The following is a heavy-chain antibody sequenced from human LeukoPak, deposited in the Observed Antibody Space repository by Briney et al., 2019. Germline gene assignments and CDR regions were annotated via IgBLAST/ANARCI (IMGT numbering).Heavy chain of an antibody. J-gene: IGHJ4*02. D-gene: IGHD1-26*01. V-gene: IGHV3-23*01. CDR3: AKQSVGATGVDY. Sequence: GGSLRLSCAASGLTFSNYAMSWVRQAPGKGLEWVSSIGASDGTTYYANSVKGRFTISRDNSKNTLYVQMNSLRAEDTAVYYCAKQSVGATGVDYWGQGTLVTVSS. CDR2: IGASDGTT. CDR1: GLTFSNYA.